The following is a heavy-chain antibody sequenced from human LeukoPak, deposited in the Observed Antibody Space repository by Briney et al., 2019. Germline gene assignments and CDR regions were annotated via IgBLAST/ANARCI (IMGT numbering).Heavy chain of an antibody. D-gene: IGHD6-19*01. Sequence: ASVTLSCTASGYTFTSNDINWVRHATGQGLGRGGGMNPNSGNTGYAQKFQGSVTITRNTSITTTSMELRSLRSEAAAVYYCSRAVAGTPPDYGGQGTLVTVS. V-gene: IGHV1-8*02. J-gene: IGHJ4*02. CDR2: MNPNSGNT. CDR3: SRAVAGTPPDY. CDR1: GYTFTSND.